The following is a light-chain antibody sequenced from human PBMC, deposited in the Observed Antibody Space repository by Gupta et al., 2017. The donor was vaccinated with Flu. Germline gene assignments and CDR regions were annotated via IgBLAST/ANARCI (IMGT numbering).Light chain of an antibody. Sequence: QSVLTQSPSVSGAPGQTVTISCSRNNANVGSHFVSWYQHRPGRAPTLLIFESTRRVSGIPDRFSATNPGPSALLSIVGLESDDEADYYCATWDDSLQTTLFGPGTKLTVL. J-gene: IGLJ1*01. CDR3: ATWDDSLQTTL. CDR2: EST. CDR1: NANVGSHF. V-gene: IGLV1-51*02.